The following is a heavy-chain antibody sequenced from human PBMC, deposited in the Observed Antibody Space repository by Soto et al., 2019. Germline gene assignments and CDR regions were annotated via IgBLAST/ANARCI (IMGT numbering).Heavy chain of an antibody. J-gene: IGHJ3*02. D-gene: IGHD2-15*01. CDR1: GYTFTNYG. Sequence: QAQLAQSGAEVKKPGASVNISCKASGYTFTNYGFIWVRQAHGHGLEWVGWISPYNGKTEYAQKFQGRVTMTSDKPTSTDYMELRSLRSDYTAVYFCARDIYVGNCCDAFDIWGQGTMVTVSS. V-gene: IGHV1-18*01. CDR2: ISPYNGKT. CDR3: ARDIYVGNCCDAFDI.